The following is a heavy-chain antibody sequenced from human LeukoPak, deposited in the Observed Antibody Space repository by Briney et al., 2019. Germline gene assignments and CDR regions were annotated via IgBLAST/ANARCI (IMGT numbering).Heavy chain of an antibody. CDR1: GFTFSTYG. D-gene: IGHD6-13*01. Sequence: PGGSLRLSCAASGFTFSTYGMHWVRQAPGKGLERVAVIWYDGSHKYQADSVKGRFTISRDNSKNTLYLQMNSLRAEDTAVYYCARGGSSWSFYYYCGMDVWGQGTTVTVSS. J-gene: IGHJ6*02. CDR3: ARGGSSWSFYYYCGMDV. V-gene: IGHV3-33*01. CDR2: IWYDGSHK.